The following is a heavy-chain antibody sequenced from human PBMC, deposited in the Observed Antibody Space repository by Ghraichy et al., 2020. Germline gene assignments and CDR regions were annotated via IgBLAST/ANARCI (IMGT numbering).Heavy chain of an antibody. Sequence: SVKVSCKASGGTFSSYAISWVRQAPGQGLEWMGGIIPIFGTANYAQKFQGRVTITADESTSTAYMELSSLRSEDTAVYYCARGEGRCGGDCYPTNYYFDYWGQGTLVTVSS. J-gene: IGHJ4*02. V-gene: IGHV1-69*13. CDR1: GGTFSSYA. CDR2: IIPIFGTA. D-gene: IGHD2-21*02. CDR3: ARGEGRCGGDCYPTNYYFDY.